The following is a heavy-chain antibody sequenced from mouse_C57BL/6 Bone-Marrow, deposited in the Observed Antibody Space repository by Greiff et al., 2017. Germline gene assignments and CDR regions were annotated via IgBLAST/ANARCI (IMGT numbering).Heavy chain of an antibody. CDR2: ISSGGSYT. V-gene: IGHV5-6*01. CDR3: ARHEYYYGSSYWYFDV. CDR1: GFTFSSYG. J-gene: IGHJ1*03. Sequence: EVKLVESGGDLVKPGGSLKLSCAASGFTFSSYGMSWVRQTPDKRLEWVATISSGGSYTYYPDSVKGRFTISRDNAKNTLYLQMSSLKSEDTAMYYCARHEYYYGSSYWYFDVWGTGTTVTVYS. D-gene: IGHD1-1*01.